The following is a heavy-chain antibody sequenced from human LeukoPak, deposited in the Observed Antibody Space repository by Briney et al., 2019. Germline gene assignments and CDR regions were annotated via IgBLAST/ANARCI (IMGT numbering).Heavy chain of an antibody. D-gene: IGHD5-18*01. J-gene: IGHJ5*02. Sequence: GGSLRLSCAASGFTFSSYSMNWVRQAPGKGLEWVSSISNSSSYIYYADSVKGRFTISRDNAKNSLYLQMNSLRAEDTAVYYCARSDTAMDDDWFDPWGQGTLVTVSS. CDR2: ISNSSSYI. CDR1: GFTFSSYS. CDR3: ARSDTAMDDDWFDP. V-gene: IGHV3-21*01.